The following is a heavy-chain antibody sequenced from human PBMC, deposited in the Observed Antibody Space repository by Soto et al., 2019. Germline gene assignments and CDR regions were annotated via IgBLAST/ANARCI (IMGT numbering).Heavy chain of an antibody. V-gene: IGHV4-59*01. CDR1: GDSISSFY. CDR3: ARVVYDSSGYADY. Sequence: SETLSLTCTVSGDSISSFYWTWIRQPPGKGLEWVGYIFSSGSTNYNPSLKSRVTISVDTSENQFSLKLSSVTAADTAVYYCARVVYDSSGYADYWGQGTLVTVSS. D-gene: IGHD3-22*01. CDR2: IFSSGST. J-gene: IGHJ4*02.